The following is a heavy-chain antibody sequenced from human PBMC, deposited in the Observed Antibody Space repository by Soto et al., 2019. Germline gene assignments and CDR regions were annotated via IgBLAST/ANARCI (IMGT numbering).Heavy chain of an antibody. V-gene: IGHV6-1*01. CDR3: ARNFNTNFDY. CDR1: GDSVSSNSAA. CDR2: TYYRSKWYN. J-gene: IGHJ4*02. Sequence: SQTLSLTCAISGDSVSSNSAAWTWIRQSPSRGLEWLGRTYYRSKWYNDYAVSVKSRITVSPDTSKNQFSLQLNSVTPEDTAVYYCARNFNTNFDYWGQGTLVTVSS.